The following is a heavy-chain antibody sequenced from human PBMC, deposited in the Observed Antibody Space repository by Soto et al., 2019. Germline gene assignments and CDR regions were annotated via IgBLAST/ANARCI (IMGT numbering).Heavy chain of an antibody. J-gene: IGHJ4*02. Sequence: QVQLVQSGAEVKKPGSSVKVSCKASGDTFSFYTINWVRQAPGLGLEWMGRVNPIVSMSNYAQKFQGRVTITAHQSTNTAYMQLSSLRSEDTAIYYCAASYGSGYRAFDYWGQGALVTVSS. CDR3: AASYGSGYRAFDY. V-gene: IGHV1-69*02. D-gene: IGHD3-10*01. CDR1: GDTFSFYT. CDR2: VNPIVSMS.